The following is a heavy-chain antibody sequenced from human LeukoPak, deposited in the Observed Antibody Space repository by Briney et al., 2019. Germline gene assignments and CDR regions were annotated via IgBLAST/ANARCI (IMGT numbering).Heavy chain of an antibody. CDR1: GFTFSSYA. CDR2: ISYDGSNK. J-gene: IGHJ4*02. V-gene: IGHV3-30-3*01. D-gene: IGHD6-19*01. Sequence: GGSLRLSCAASGFTFSSYAMHWVRQAPGKGLEWVAVISYDGSNKYYADSVKGRFTSSRDNSKNTLYLQMNSLRAEDTAVYYCARDSSGWFFDYWGQGTLVTVSS. CDR3: ARDSSGWFFDY.